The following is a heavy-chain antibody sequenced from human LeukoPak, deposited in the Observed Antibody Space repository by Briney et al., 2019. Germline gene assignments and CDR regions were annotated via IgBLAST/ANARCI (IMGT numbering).Heavy chain of an antibody. Sequence: SETLSLTCTVSGESISGFYWTWIRQPPGKGLEWIGYIYYSGSTNYNPSLKSRVTISVDTSKNQFSLKLSSVTAADTAVYYCARGVYYDVAFDIWGQGTMVTVSS. CDR1: GESISGFY. J-gene: IGHJ3*02. CDR3: ARGVYYDVAFDI. V-gene: IGHV4-59*08. CDR2: IYYSGST. D-gene: IGHD3-22*01.